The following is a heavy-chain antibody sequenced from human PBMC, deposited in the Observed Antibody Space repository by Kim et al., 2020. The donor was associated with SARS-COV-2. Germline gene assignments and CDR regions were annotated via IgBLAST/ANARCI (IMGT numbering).Heavy chain of an antibody. D-gene: IGHD2-21*01. V-gene: IGHV1-69*01. J-gene: IGHJ3*02. Sequence: PQFQGRVTITADESTSTGYMELSSLRSEDTAVYYCARDPCGDSPTNAFDIWGQGTMVTVSS. CDR3: ARDPCGDSPTNAFDI.